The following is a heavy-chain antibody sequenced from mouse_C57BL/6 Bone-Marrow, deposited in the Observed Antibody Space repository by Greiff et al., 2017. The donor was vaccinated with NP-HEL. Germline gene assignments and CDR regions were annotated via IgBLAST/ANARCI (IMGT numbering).Heavy chain of an antibody. CDR1: GYAFSSSW. Sequence: QVQLKQSGPELVKPGASVKISCKASGYAFSSSWMNWVKQRPGKGLEWIGRIYPGDGDTNYNGKFKGKATLTADKSSSTAYMQLSSLTSEDSAVYLCAGGDYGGHFDVWGTGTTVTVSS. V-gene: IGHV1-82*01. CDR3: AGGDYGGHFDV. J-gene: IGHJ1*03. D-gene: IGHD1-2*01. CDR2: IYPGDGDT.